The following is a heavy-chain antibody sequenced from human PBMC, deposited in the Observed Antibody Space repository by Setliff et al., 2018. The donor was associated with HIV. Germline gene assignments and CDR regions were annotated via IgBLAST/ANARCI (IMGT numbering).Heavy chain of an antibody. CDR3: ARSGYSSSWYLDYYYYYGMDV. CDR1: GYTFTGYY. V-gene: IGHV1-2*02. CDR2: IHPNSGGT. J-gene: IGHJ6*02. D-gene: IGHD6-13*01. Sequence: GASVKVSCKSSGYTFTGYYMHWVRQAPGQGLEWMGWIHPNSGGTNYAQKFQGRVTMTRVTSISTAYMELSRLRSDDTAVYYCARSGYSSSWYLDYYYYYGMDVWGQGTTVTVSS.